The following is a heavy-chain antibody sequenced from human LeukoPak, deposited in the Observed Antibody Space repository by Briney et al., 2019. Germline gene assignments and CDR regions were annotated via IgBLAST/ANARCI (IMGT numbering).Heavy chain of an antibody. CDR2: VYYSGDS. J-gene: IGHJ4*02. V-gene: IGHV4-39*01. CDR3: ARHGIQPFDF. CDR1: GGSISNPGYY. D-gene: IGHD1-14*01. Sequence: ETLSLTCPVSGGSISNPGYYWGWVRQPPRKGLHWIGSVYYSGDSYKNPSLQSRLTVSIDTSKNQFSLQLSSVTAADTAVYFCARHGIQPFDFWGPGILVIVSS.